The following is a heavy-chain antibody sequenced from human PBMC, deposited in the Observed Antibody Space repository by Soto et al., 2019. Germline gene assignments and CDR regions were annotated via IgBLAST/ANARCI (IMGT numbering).Heavy chain of an antibody. CDR1: GYTFTSYD. J-gene: IGHJ6*03. CDR3: ARDGEYCSSTSCPPSYYYYYMDV. V-gene: IGHV1-8*01. Sequence: ASVKVSCKASGYTFTSYDINWVRQATGQGLEWMGWMNPNSGNTGYAQKFQGRVTMTRNTSISTAYLELSSLRSEDTAVYYCARDGEYCSSTSCPPSYYYYYMDVWGKGT. CDR2: MNPNSGNT. D-gene: IGHD2-2*01.